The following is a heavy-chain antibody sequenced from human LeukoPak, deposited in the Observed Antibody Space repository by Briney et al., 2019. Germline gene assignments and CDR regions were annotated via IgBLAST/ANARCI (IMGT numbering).Heavy chain of an antibody. CDR1: GGSISSGGYS. CDR2: IYHSGST. CDR3: ARVPLDYYDSSGYYYPMGAFDI. Sequence: PSETLSLTCAVSGGSISSGGYSWSWIRQPPGTGLEWIGYIYHSGSTYYNPSLKSRVTISVDRSKNQFSLKLSSVTAADTAVYYCARVPLDYYDSSGYYYPMGAFDIWGQGTMVTVSS. J-gene: IGHJ3*02. V-gene: IGHV4-30-2*01. D-gene: IGHD3-22*01.